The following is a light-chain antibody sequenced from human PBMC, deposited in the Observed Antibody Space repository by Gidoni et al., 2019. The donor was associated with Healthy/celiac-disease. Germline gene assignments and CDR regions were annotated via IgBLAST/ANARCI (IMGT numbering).Light chain of an antibody. Sequence: AIQLTQSPSSLSASVGDRVTITCRASQGISSALDWYQQKPGKAPKLLIYDASSLESGVPSRFSGSGSGTDFTLTISSLQPEDFATYYCQQFNNNPYTFGQGTKLEIK. CDR1: QGISSA. CDR2: DAS. V-gene: IGKV1D-13*01. CDR3: QQFNNNPYT. J-gene: IGKJ2*01.